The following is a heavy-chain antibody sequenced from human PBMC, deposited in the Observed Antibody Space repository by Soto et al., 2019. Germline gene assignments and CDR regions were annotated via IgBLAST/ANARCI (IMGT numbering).Heavy chain of an antibody. Sequence: SGPTLVNPTQTLTLTCTFSGFSLSTSGMCVSWIRQPPGKALEWLALIDWDDEKYYSTSLKTRLTISKDTSKNQVVLTMTNMDPVDTATYYCARTTLTYYYDSSGYHFDYWGQGTLVTVPS. D-gene: IGHD3-22*01. CDR3: ARTTLTYYYDSSGYHFDY. J-gene: IGHJ4*02. V-gene: IGHV2-70*01. CDR1: GFSLSTSGMC. CDR2: IDWDDEK.